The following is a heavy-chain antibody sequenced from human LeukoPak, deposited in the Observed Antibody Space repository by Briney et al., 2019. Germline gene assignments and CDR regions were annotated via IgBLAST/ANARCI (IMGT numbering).Heavy chain of an antibody. D-gene: IGHD2-15*01. J-gene: IGHJ3*02. CDR1: GTSIRSGDYY. Sequence: SQTLSLTCTVSGTSIRSGDYYWSWIRQPPGKGLEWIGYIYDSGSTYYNPSLKSRITISVDTSENRFSLKLSSVTATDTAVYYCARDCSGGSCYGAFDIWGQGTMVTVSS. CDR2: IYDSGST. V-gene: IGHV4-30-4*01. CDR3: ARDCSGGSCYGAFDI.